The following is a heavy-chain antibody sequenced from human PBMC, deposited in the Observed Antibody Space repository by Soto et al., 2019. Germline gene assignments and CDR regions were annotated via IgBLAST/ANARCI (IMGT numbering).Heavy chain of an antibody. V-gene: IGHV4-31*01. D-gene: IGHD3-9*01. CDR3: ARTTFEWLSGY. J-gene: IGHJ4*02. Sequence: TLSLTCTVSGGSIRSGGYYWSWIRQHXRKGLEWIAXIYYSXNTYYNQSLKXXATKSVETSKNHLSLKMKSVTAPDKAVYYCARTTFEWLSGYWGKGTLVTVYS. CDR1: GGSIRSGGYY. CDR2: IYYSXNT.